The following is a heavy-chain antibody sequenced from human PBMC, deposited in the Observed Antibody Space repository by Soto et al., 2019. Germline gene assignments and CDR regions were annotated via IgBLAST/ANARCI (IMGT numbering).Heavy chain of an antibody. D-gene: IGHD5-18*01. CDR3: ARQDQRGYSYGFDY. V-gene: IGHV4-39*01. J-gene: IGHJ4*02. CDR1: GGSISSSSYY. CDR2: IYYSGST. Sequence: PSETLSLTCTVSGGSISSSSYYWGWIRQPPGKGLEWIGSIYYSGSTYYNPSLKSRVTISVDTSKNQFSLKLSSVTAADTAVYYCARQDQRGYSYGFDYWGQGTLVTVSS.